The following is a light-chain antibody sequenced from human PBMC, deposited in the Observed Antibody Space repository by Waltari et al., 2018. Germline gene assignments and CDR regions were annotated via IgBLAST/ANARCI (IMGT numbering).Light chain of an antibody. Sequence: EIVLTQSPGSLSLSPGERATLSCRASQSVSKYLAWYQQKPGQAPRLLIYHASSRATGIPDRFSGSGFGTDFSLTISRLEPEDFAVYYWQKYESLPATFGQGTKVEIK. CDR3: QKYESLPAT. CDR1: QSVSKY. V-gene: IGKV3-20*01. CDR2: HAS. J-gene: IGKJ1*01.